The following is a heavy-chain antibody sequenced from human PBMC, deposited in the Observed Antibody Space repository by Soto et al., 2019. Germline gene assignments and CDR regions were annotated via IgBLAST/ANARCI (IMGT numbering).Heavy chain of an antibody. D-gene: IGHD6-19*01. CDR1: GGTFSSYA. CDR3: ARGFPLDSSGWSPYYYYYGMDV. J-gene: IGHJ6*02. V-gene: IGHV1-69*13. Sequence: ASVKVSCKASGGTFSSYAISWVRQAPGQGLEWMGGIIPIFGTANYAQKFQGRVTITADESTSTAYMELSSLRSEDTAVYYCARGFPLDSSGWSPYYYYYGMDVWGQGTTVTVSS. CDR2: IIPIFGTA.